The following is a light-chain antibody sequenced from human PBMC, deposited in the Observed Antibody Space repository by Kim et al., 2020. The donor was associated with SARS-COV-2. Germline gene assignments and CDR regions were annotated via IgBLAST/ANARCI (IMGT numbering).Light chain of an antibody. CDR2: KTS. Sequence: SASVGDRATITCRASQSVSTWLAWYQQKSGKAPNLLIYKTSTLESGVPSRFSGSGSGTEFTLTISSLQPDDFATYYCQQYNTYWTFGQGTKVDIK. CDR3: QQYNTYWT. CDR1: QSVSTW. J-gene: IGKJ1*01. V-gene: IGKV1-5*03.